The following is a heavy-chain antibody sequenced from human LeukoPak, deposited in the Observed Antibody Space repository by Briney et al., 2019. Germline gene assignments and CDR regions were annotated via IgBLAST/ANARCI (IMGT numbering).Heavy chain of an antibody. Sequence: REASVKVSCKASGYTFTSYDINWVRQATGRGLEWMGWMNPNSGNTGYAQKFQGRVTITRNTSISTAYMELSSLRSEDTAVYYCARGTYSSSWTFDYWGQGTLVTVSS. J-gene: IGHJ4*02. D-gene: IGHD6-13*01. V-gene: IGHV1-8*03. CDR3: ARGTYSSSWTFDY. CDR2: MNPNSGNT. CDR1: GYTFTSYD.